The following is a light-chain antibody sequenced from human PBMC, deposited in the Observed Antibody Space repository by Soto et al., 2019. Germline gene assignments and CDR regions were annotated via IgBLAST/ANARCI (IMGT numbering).Light chain of an antibody. CDR3: QHWNDYSWT. J-gene: IGKJ1*01. V-gene: IGKV1-5*03. CDR1: QSISIW. CDR2: KTS. Sequence: DIHMTKSPSTLSASVGDRVTITCRASQSISIWLAWYQQKPGTAPNLLIYKTSSLETGVPSRFSGSGSGTEFTLTISSLEPDDFATYYCQHWNDYSWTFGQGTKVEV.